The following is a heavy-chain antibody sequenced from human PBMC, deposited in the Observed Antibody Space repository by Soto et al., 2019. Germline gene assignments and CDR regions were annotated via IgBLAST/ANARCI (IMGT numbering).Heavy chain of an antibody. CDR2: ISAAGDT. Sequence: EVQLVESGGGLVQPGGSLRLSCEASGFTFRNYDMHWVRQGTGKGLEWVSGISAAGDTDYADSVEGRFTISRENAQNSFFLQMNSLRGGDTAVYYCARTDRDFYGRDVWGQGTTVIVSS. CDR1: GFTFRNYD. CDR3: ARTDRDFYGRDV. J-gene: IGHJ6*02. V-gene: IGHV3-13*01.